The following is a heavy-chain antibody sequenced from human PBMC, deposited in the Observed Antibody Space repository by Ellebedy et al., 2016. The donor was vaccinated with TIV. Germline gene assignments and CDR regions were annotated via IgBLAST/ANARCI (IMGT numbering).Heavy chain of an antibody. CDR2: MNPNSGNT. D-gene: IGHD3-10*01. CDR1: RYAFHSYD. Sequence: ASVKVSXKASRYAFHSYDINWVRQATGQGLEWMGWMNPNSGNTGYAQKFQGRVTVTRNTSISTAYMELSSLRSEDTAVYYCVRGGYYYGSASYYPFDYWGPGTLVTVSS. V-gene: IGHV1-8*01. J-gene: IGHJ4*02. CDR3: VRGGYYYGSASYYPFDY.